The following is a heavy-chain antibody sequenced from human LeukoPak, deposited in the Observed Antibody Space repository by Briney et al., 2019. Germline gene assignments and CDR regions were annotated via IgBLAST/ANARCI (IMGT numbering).Heavy chain of an antibody. Sequence: SETVSLTCTVSGASISDYYWSWIRHPPGKGLECIGHVYYTGTTNYSPSLKSRVTISVDTSNNQFSLKLNSMAAGYTAVYYCARGVWSLYSGVSIDSWGQGTLVTVSS. V-gene: IGHV4-59*01. D-gene: IGHD2-8*01. CDR2: VYYTGTT. CDR3: ARGVWSLYSGVSIDS. CDR1: GASISDYY. J-gene: IGHJ4*02.